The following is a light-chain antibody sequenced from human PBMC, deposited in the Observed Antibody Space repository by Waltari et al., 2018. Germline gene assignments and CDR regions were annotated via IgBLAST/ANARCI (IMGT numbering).Light chain of an antibody. CDR3: QQYYSTPVT. J-gene: IGKJ4*01. V-gene: IGKV4-1*01. CDR1: QRVLYSSNNKNY. Sequence: IVMTQSPASLAVSLGERATINCTSSQRVLYSSNNKNYLAWYQQKPGQPPKLLIYWASTRESGVPDRFSGSGSGTDFTLTISSRQAEDVAVYYCQQYYSTPVTFGGGTKVEIK. CDR2: WAS.